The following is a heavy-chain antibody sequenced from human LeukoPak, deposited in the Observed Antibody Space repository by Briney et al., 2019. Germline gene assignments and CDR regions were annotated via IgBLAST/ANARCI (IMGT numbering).Heavy chain of an antibody. Sequence: SETLSLTCTVSGGSISSGGYSWSWIRQHPGKGLEWIGYIYYIGSPYYNPSLKSRVTISVDTSKNQFSLKLTSVTAADTAVYYCARVSDSSSWYYFDYWGQGTLVTVSS. D-gene: IGHD6-13*01. CDR3: ARVSDSSSWYYFDY. CDR2: IYYIGSP. J-gene: IGHJ4*02. CDR1: GGSISSGGYS. V-gene: IGHV4-31*03.